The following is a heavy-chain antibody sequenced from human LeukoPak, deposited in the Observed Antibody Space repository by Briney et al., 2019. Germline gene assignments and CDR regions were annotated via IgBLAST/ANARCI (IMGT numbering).Heavy chain of an antibody. V-gene: IGHV3-23*01. CDR2: ISGSGGST. D-gene: IGHD2-2*01. J-gene: IGHJ4*02. CDR1: GFTFSSYA. CDR3: AREGDFGCSSTSCYAGNYFDY. Sequence: PGGSLRLSCAASGFTFSSYAMSWVRQAPGTGLEWVSAISGSGGSTYYADSVKGRFTISRDNSKNTLYLQMNSLRAEDTAVYYCAREGDFGCSSTSCYAGNYFDYWGQGTLVTVSS.